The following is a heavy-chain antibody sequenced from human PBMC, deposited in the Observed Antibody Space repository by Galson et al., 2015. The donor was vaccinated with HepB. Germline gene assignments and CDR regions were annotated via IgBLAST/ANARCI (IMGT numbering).Heavy chain of an antibody. D-gene: IGHD2-8*01. Sequence: SLRLSCAASGFTFDDYAMHWVRQAPGKGLEWVSGISWNSGSIGYADSVKGRFTISRDNAKNSLYLQMNSLRAEDTALYYCAKGYQTRTNGDYVDYWGQVTLVTVSS. CDR1: GFTFDDYA. V-gene: IGHV3-9*01. CDR3: AKGYQTRTNGDYVDY. CDR2: ISWNSGSI. J-gene: IGHJ4*02.